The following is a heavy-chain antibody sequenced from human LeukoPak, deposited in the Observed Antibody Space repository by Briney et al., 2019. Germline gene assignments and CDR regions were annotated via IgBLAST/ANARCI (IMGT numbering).Heavy chain of an antibody. CDR3: AKDAPVNIVVVPAANS. D-gene: IGHD2-2*01. CDR1: GFTFSSYA. J-gene: IGHJ4*02. V-gene: IGHV3-23*01. CDR2: ISGSGGSA. Sequence: GGSLRLSCAASGFTFSSYAMSWVRQAPGKGLEWVSAISGSGGSAYYADSVKGRFTISRDNSKNTLYLQMNSLRAEDTAVYYCAKDAPVNIVVVPAANSWGQGTLVTVSS.